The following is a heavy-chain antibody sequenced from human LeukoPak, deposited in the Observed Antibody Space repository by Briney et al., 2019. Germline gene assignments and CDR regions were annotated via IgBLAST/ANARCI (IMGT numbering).Heavy chain of an antibody. CDR1: GGSFSGYS. CDR3: ARGQGTVTTH. V-gene: IGHV4-34*01. D-gene: IGHD4-17*01. Sequence: SETLSLTCAVSGGSFSGYSWTWIRQPPGEGLEWIGEINHSGSANYNPSLKSRVTISLDTSKNQFSLKLSSVTAADTAVYYCARGQGTVTTHWGQGTLVTVSS. J-gene: IGHJ4*02. CDR2: INHSGSA.